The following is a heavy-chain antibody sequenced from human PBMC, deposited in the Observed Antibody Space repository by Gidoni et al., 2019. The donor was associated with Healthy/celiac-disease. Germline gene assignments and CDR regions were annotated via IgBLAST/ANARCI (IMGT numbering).Heavy chain of an antibody. V-gene: IGHV3-23*01. CDR3: AKDGSGSYYLGAFDI. CDR1: GFTFSSYA. J-gene: IGHJ3*02. Sequence: EVQLLESGGGLVKPGGSLRLSCAASGFTFSSYAMSWVRQAPGKGLGWVSGISGSVGSTYYADSVKGRFTISRDNSKNTLYLQMNSLRAEDTAVYYCAKDGSGSYYLGAFDIWGQGTMVTVSS. CDR2: ISGSVGST. D-gene: IGHD1-26*01.